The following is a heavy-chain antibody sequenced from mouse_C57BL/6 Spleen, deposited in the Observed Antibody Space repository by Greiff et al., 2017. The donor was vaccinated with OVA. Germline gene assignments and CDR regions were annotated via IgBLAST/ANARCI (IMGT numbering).Heavy chain of an antibody. V-gene: IGHV14-4*01. D-gene: IGHD1-1*01. CDR2: IDPENGDT. Sequence: EVQRVESGAELVRPGASVKLSCTASGFNIKDDYMHWVKQRPEQGLEWIGWIDPENGDTEYASKFQGKATITADTSSNTAYLQLSSLTSEDTAVYYCTTWYDGSSPGYFDDWGKGTTLTVSS. CDR1: GFNIKDDY. J-gene: IGHJ2*01. CDR3: TTWYDGSSPGYFDD.